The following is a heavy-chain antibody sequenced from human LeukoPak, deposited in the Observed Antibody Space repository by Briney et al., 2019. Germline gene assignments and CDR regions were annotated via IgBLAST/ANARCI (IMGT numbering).Heavy chain of an antibody. CDR1: GGSFSGYY. CDR2: INHSGST. Sequence: PSETLSLTCAVYGGSFSGYYWSWIRPPPGKGLEWIGEINHSGSTNYNPSLKSRVTISVDTSKNRFSLKLSSVTAADTAVYYCARGRFTFNDYWGQGTLVTVSS. D-gene: IGHD2/OR15-2a*01. CDR3: ARGRFTFNDY. J-gene: IGHJ4*02. V-gene: IGHV4-34*01.